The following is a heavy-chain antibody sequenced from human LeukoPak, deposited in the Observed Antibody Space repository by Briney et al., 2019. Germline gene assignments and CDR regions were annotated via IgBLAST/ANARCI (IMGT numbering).Heavy chain of an antibody. Sequence: SETLSLTCTVSGYSISSGYYWGWIRQPPGKGLEWIGSIYHSGSTYYNPSLKSRVTISVDTSKNQFSLKLSSVTAADTAVYYCATDKGYWGQGTLVTVSS. V-gene: IGHV4-38-2*02. CDR1: GYSISSGYY. J-gene: IGHJ4*02. CDR3: ATDKGY. CDR2: IYHSGST.